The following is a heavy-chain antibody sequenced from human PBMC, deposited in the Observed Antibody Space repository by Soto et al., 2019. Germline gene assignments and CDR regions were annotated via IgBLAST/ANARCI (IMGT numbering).Heavy chain of an antibody. CDR1: GGSISDY. CDR2: IYNSGTP. CDR3: ARVNLDYVNGMDV. V-gene: IGHV4-31*03. J-gene: IGHJ6*01. D-gene: IGHD4-17*01. Sequence: QVHLQESGPGLVKPSQTLSLTCTVSGGSISDYWSWVRQHPGKGLEWIGYIYNSGTPYYNPSLKSRLTMSVATSKNQFSLQLSSVTAEDTAVYYCARVNLDYVNGMDVWGQGTTVTVSS.